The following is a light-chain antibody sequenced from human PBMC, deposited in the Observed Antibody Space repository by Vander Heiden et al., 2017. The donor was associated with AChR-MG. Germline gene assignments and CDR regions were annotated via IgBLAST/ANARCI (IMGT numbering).Light chain of an antibody. Sequence: DIQMTQSPSSLSAFVGDTVTMTCRASQDINTYLNWYQQKLGRAPKLLIFHASNLQSGVPSRFRGSGSGTEFTLTISSLEREDFATYFCQQSYITPLTFGGGTKVDIK. CDR1: QDINTY. V-gene: IGKV1-39*01. J-gene: IGKJ4*01. CDR2: HAS. CDR3: QQSYITPLT.